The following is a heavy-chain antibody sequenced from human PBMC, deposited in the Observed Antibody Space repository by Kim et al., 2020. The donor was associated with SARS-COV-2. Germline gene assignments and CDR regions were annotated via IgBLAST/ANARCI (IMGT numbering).Heavy chain of an antibody. J-gene: IGHJ6*02. CDR3: ARDLYSSSWYQPYYYYYGMDV. Sequence: GVSLRLSCAASGFTFSSYAMHWVRQAPGKGLEWVAVISYDGSNKYYADSVKGRFTISRDNSKNTLYLQMNSLRAEDTAVYYCARDLYSSSWYQPYYYYYGMDVWGHGTTVTVSS. CDR1: GFTFSSYA. D-gene: IGHD6-13*01. CDR2: ISYDGSNK. V-gene: IGHV3-30*04.